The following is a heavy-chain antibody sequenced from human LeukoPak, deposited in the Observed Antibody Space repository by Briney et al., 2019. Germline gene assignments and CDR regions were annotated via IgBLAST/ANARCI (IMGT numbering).Heavy chain of an antibody. Sequence: PGGSLSLSCAASGFTFSTYCMHWVRQAPGKGLVWVSRIKSDGSTNYADSVKGRFTISRDNAKNTVSLQMNSLRPEDTGVYYCARAPSEIGGYYPEYFRHWGQGTLVTVSS. V-gene: IGHV3-74*01. CDR3: ARAPSEIGGYYPEYFRH. CDR1: GFTFSTYC. CDR2: IKSDGST. J-gene: IGHJ1*01. D-gene: IGHD3-22*01.